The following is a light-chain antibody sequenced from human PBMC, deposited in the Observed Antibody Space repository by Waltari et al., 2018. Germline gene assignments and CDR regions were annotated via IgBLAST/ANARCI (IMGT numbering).Light chain of an antibody. CDR2: DFT. J-gene: IGLJ2*01. CDR1: ISDVGGYRF. CDR3: SSDTSNSVL. V-gene: IGLV2-14*03. Sequence: QSALTQPASVSGSPGQSITISCTVSISDVGGYRFVSWYQQHPAKAPKLMIYDFTTPPSGVSSRCSGSRSGNTASRTIAGLQAEDEADYNCSSDTSNSVLYGGGTKLTVL.